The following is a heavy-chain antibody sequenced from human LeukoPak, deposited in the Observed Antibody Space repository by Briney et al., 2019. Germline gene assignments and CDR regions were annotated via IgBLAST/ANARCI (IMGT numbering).Heavy chain of an antibody. CDR1: GFTFSSYA. V-gene: IGHV3-23*01. CDR3: AKVHVESQLLLNAFDI. J-gene: IGHJ3*02. D-gene: IGHD2-2*01. Sequence: GGSLRLSCAASGFTFSSYAMSWVRQAPGKGLEWVSAISGSGGSTYYADSVKGRFTIPRDNSKNTLYLQMNSLRAEDTAVYYCAKVHVESQLLLNAFDIWGQGTMVTVSS. CDR2: ISGSGGST.